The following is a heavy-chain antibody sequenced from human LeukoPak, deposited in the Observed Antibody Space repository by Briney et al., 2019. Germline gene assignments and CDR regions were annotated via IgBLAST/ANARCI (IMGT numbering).Heavy chain of an antibody. CDR3: ARAQKDYYDSGGYHSAAAFDI. D-gene: IGHD3-22*01. CDR1: GGSINNYY. CDR2: IYYRGSS. Sequence: ASETLSLTCTVSGGSINNYYWSWIRQSPGKGLEWTGYIYYRGSSNYNPSLKSRITMSVDTSKNQFSLKLNSVTAADTAVYYCARAQKDYYDSGGYHSAAAFDIWGQGTMVTVSS. V-gene: IGHV4-59*01. J-gene: IGHJ3*02.